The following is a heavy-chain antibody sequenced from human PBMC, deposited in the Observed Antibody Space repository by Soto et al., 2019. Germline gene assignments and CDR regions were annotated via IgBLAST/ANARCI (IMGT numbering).Heavy chain of an antibody. CDR3: ASLATADTLDY. D-gene: IGHD6-13*01. Sequence: QVQLVQSGAEVKKPGSSVKVSCKASGGTFSSYTISWVRQAPGQGLEWMGRIIPILGIANYAQKFQGRVTITADKATSTAYMELSSLRSEDTAVYYCASLATADTLDYWGQGTLVTVSS. CDR2: IIPILGIA. CDR1: GGTFSSYT. V-gene: IGHV1-69*02. J-gene: IGHJ4*02.